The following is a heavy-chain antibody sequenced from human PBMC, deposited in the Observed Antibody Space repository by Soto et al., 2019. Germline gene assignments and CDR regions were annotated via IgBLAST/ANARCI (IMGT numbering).Heavy chain of an antibody. CDR2: IRGGGGST. J-gene: IGHJ4*02. CDR1: GFTFSSFA. Sequence: EVQLLESGGGLVQPGGSLRLSCAASGFTFSSFAMSWVRQAPGKGLEWVSAIRGGGGSTYYADSVKGRFTISRDNSKDTLYLQMNSLRAEDTAVYYCAKERQQLVWSYGYFDFWGQGTLVTVSS. V-gene: IGHV3-23*01. CDR3: AKERQQLVWSYGYFDF. D-gene: IGHD6-13*01.